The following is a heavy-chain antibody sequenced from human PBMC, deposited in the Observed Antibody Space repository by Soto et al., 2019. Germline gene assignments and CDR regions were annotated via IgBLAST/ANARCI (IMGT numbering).Heavy chain of an antibody. Sequence: EVQLVESGGGLVQPGRSVRLSCAASGFTFDDYGMHWVRQAPGKGLEWVSGISWNSGSIGYADSVKGRFIISRDNAKNAVYLQMNKLGPEDTAFYFCAKVSTTHTFGPLDPWGQGNLVTVSS. CDR1: GFTFDDYG. CDR2: ISWNSGSI. D-gene: IGHD1-1*01. J-gene: IGHJ5*02. V-gene: IGHV3-9*01. CDR3: AKVSTTHTFGPLDP.